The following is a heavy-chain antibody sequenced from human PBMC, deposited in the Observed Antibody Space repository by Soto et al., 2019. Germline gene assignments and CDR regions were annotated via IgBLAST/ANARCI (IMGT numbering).Heavy chain of an antibody. V-gene: IGHV4-31*03. J-gene: IGHJ3*02. Sequence: QVQLQESGPGLVKPSQTLSLTCTVSGGSISSGGYYWSWIRQHPGKGLEWIGYIYYSGSTYYNPSLKSRVTISVDTSKNQFSLKLSSVTAADTAVYYCARDIAGATDHDAFDIWGQGTMVTVSS. D-gene: IGHD1-26*01. CDR3: ARDIAGATDHDAFDI. CDR2: IYYSGST. CDR1: GGSISSGGYY.